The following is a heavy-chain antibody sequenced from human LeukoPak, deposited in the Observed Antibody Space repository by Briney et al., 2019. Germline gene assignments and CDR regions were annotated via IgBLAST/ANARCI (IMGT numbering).Heavy chain of an antibody. J-gene: IGHJ4*02. CDR2: INRAGSST. CDR1: GIIFINYW. CDR3: ARGGGYSYGSFDF. V-gene: IGHV3-74*01. D-gene: IGHD5-18*01. Sequence: PGGSLRLSRPASGIIFINYWMHRVRQAPGKGVAGVYRINRAGSSTSYADSVKGRFTISRDNAKNTLYLQMNSLRAEDTAVYYCARGGGYSYGSFDFWGQGTLVTVSS.